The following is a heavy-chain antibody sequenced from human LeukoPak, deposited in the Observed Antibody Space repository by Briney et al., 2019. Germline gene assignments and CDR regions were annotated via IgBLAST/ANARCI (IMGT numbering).Heavy chain of an antibody. Sequence: PGGSLRLSCAASGFTFSSYGMHWVRQAPSKGLEWVTFIRYDGGERNYADSVKGRFTISRDNSKKTLYLQMNSLRGEDTAVYYCAKEQHWAARDWGQGTLVSVAS. CDR1: GFTFSSYG. J-gene: IGHJ4*02. V-gene: IGHV3-30*02. CDR3: AKEQHWAARD. CDR2: IRYDGGER. D-gene: IGHD7-27*01.